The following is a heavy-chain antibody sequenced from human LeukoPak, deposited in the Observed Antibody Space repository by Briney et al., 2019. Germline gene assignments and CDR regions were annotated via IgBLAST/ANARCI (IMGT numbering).Heavy chain of an antibody. Sequence: GGSLRLSCAASGFTFSNSAMSWVRQAPGKGLEWVSTLSGSGITTYYADSVKGRFTISRDNSKNTLYLQMNSLRAEDTAVYYCARESYYYGSGAYDPWGQGTLVTVSS. J-gene: IGHJ5*02. CDR2: LSGSGITT. D-gene: IGHD3-10*01. CDR3: ARESYYYGSGAYDP. V-gene: IGHV3-23*01. CDR1: GFTFSNSA.